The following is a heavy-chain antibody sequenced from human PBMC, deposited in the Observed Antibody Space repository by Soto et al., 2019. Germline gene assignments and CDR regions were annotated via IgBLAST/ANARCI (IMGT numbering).Heavy chain of an antibody. Sequence: QPGGSLRLSCVASGFSFGTYAMTWVRQVPGKGLEWASTISGGIGSTFYADSVKGRFTISRDISKKMLFLHMNGLRGEDTGTYYCAKRAARYFDYWGRGTLVTVSS. CDR2: ISGGIGST. J-gene: IGHJ4*02. CDR3: AKRAARYFDY. CDR1: GFSFGTYA. V-gene: IGHV3-23*01.